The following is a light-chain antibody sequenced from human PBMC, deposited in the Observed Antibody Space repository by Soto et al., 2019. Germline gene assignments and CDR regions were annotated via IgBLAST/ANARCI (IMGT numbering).Light chain of an antibody. J-gene: IGKJ1*01. V-gene: IGKV1-33*01. CDR2: DAS. Sequence: DIQMTQSPSSLSASVGDRVTITCQASQDISNYLKWYQQKPGKAPKLLIYDASNLETGVPSRFSGSGSETDFAFNISSLQPEDIATYYCQQYDNLPRWTFGQGTNVEIK. CDR1: QDISNY. CDR3: QQYDNLPRWT.